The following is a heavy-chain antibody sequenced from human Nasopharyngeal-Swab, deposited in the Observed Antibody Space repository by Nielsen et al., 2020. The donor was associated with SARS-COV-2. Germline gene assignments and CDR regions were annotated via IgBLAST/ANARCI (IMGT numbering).Heavy chain of an antibody. V-gene: IGHV3-21*01. D-gene: IGHD6-13*01. CDR1: GFTFSSYS. CDR3: ARDWRYSSSWYTATFDY. J-gene: IGHJ4*02. Sequence: GESLKISCAASGFTFSSYSMNWVRQAPGKGLEWVSSISSSSSYIYYADPVKGRFTISRDNAKNSLYLQMNSLRAEDTAVYYCARDWRYSSSWYTATFDYWGQVTLVTVSS. CDR2: ISSSSSYI.